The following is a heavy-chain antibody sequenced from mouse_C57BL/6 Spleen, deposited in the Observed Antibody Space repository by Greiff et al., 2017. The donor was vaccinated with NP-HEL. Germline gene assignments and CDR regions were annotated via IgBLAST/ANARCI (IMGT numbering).Heavy chain of an antibody. Sequence: EVTLVESGGGLVQPGGSLSLSCAASGFTFTDYYMSWVRQPPGKALEWLGFIRNKANGYTTEYSASVKGRFTISRDNSQSILYLQMNALRAEDSATYYCARCPWSKGYFDVWGTGTTVTVSS. D-gene: IGHD1-1*02. CDR1: GFTFTDYY. V-gene: IGHV7-3*01. CDR2: IRNKANGYTT. J-gene: IGHJ1*03. CDR3: ARCPWSKGYFDV.